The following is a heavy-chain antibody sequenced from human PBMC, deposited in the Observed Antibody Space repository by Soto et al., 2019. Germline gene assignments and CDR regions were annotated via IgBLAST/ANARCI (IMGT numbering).Heavy chain of an antibody. D-gene: IGHD6-19*01. V-gene: IGHV3-7*01. Sequence: KGLEGVANIKQDGNEKYYVASVKGRFTISRDNAKNSLYLQMNSLRAEDTAVYYCLRFLGSSGWYSPWEAFDILVQGSTVTVSS. J-gene: IGHJ3*02. CDR3: LRFLGSSGWYSPWEAFDI. CDR2: IKQDGNEK.